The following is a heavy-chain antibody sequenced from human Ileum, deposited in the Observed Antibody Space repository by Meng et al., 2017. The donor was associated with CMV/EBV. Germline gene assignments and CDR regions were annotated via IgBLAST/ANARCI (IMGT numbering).Heavy chain of an antibody. CDR1: VSY. V-gene: IGHV4-30-4*08. D-gene: IGHD6-13*01. Sequence: VSYWVCIRQFPGSGLAWIGYISYTVTTYYAPSLQSRVSISLDTSKTHFSLEVNSVTATDTAVYYCARGIDRIAIDYWAQGTLVTVSS. CDR3: ARGIDRIAIDY. CDR2: ISYTVTT. J-gene: IGHJ4*02.